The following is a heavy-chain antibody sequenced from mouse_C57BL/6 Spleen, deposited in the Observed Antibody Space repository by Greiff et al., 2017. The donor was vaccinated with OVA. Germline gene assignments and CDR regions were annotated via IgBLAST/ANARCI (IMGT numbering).Heavy chain of an antibody. V-gene: IGHV1-64*01. J-gene: IGHJ3*01. CDR1: GYTFTSYW. D-gene: IGHD3-2*02. CDR2: IHPNSGST. CDR3: ARVGLDSSGYDAY. Sequence: QVQLQQPGAELVKPGASVKLSCKASGYTFTSYWMHWVKQRPGQGLEWIGMIHPNSGSTNYNEKFKSKATLTVDKSSSTAYMQLSSLTSEDSSVYYCARVGLDSSGYDAYWGQGTLVTVSA.